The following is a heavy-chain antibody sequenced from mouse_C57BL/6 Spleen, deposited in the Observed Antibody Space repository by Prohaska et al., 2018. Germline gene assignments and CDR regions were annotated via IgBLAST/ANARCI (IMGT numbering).Heavy chain of an antibody. CDR1: GFTFSGFW. CDR3: MRYGSYWYFDV. V-gene: IGHV11-2*01. J-gene: IGHJ1*03. D-gene: IGHD1-1*01. Sequence: EVQLLETGGGLVQPGGSRGISCEGSGFTFSGFWMSWVRQQPEKTLEWIGDINSDGNAINDAPFIKDRFTIFRDKDKSTLYLQMSNVRSEDTATYFCMRYGSYWYFDVWGTGTTVTVSS. CDR2: INSDGNAI.